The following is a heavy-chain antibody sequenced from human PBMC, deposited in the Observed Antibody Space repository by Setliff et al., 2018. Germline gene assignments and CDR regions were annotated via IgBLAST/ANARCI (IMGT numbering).Heavy chain of an antibody. CDR1: GASISSYF. Sequence: SETLSLTCSVSGASISSYFWTWIRQPPGKGQEWIGNIHTSESTKYNPSLKSRVTISLDTSKRQFSLKLTSVTAADTAVYYCARALASGSYYGQSSYYMDVWGKGTTVTVSS. CDR3: ARALASGSYYGQSSYYMDV. D-gene: IGHD3-10*01. V-gene: IGHV4-4*08. J-gene: IGHJ6*03. CDR2: IHTSEST.